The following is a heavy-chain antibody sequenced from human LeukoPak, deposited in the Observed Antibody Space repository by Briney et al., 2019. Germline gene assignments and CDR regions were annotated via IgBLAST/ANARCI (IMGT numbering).Heavy chain of an antibody. CDR3: ARGRVGANDYFDY. D-gene: IGHD1-26*01. V-gene: IGHV1-69*05. J-gene: IGHJ4*02. CDR2: IIPIFGTA. CDR1: GGTFSSYA. Sequence: VASVKVSCKASGGTFSSYAISWVRQAPGQGLEWMGGIIPIFGTANYAQKFQGRVTITTDESTSTAYTELSSLRSEDTAVYYCARGRVGANDYFDYWGQGTLVTVSS.